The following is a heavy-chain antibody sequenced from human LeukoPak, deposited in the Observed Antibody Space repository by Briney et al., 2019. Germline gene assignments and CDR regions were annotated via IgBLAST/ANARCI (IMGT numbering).Heavy chain of an antibody. Sequence: GGSLRLSCSASGFTFINYWMSWVRQAPGKGLEWVANIKQDGSEIDSVDSLKGRFTISRDNTKKSLYLQISSLRVEDTAVYYCARIGYSSSSFDYWGQGTPVTVSS. D-gene: IGHD6-6*01. CDR3: ARIGYSSSSFDY. CDR1: GFTFINYW. V-gene: IGHV3-7*01. J-gene: IGHJ4*02. CDR2: IKQDGSEI.